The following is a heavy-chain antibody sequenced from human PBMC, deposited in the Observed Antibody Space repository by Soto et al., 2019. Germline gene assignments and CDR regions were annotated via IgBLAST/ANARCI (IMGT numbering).Heavy chain of an antibody. CDR2: ISGSEDRT. CDR1: VFSLRDHA. J-gene: IGHJ4*02. D-gene: IGHD3-10*01. Sequence: LQSGGGVVQPGESMRLSCAASVFSLRDHALSWVRQAPGGGLEWVSGISGSEDRTNYADFVRGRFIISKDRAKNTLYLDMSGLRVDDTAVYFCGRTYTGGWGQLTLVTVSS. V-gene: IGHV3-23*01. CDR3: GRTYTGG.